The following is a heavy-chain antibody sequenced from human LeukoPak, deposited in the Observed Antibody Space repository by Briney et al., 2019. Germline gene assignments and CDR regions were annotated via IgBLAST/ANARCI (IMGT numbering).Heavy chain of an antibody. Sequence: GGSLRLSCAASGFTFSSYGMSWVRRAPGKGLEWVSAISDSGGSTYYADFVKGRFTISRDNSKNTLYLQLNSLRAEDTAVYYCAKGTYSSIWYRGFDYWGQGTLVTVSS. CDR3: AKGTYSSIWYRGFDY. CDR1: GFTFSSYG. J-gene: IGHJ4*02. CDR2: ISDSGGST. D-gene: IGHD6-13*01. V-gene: IGHV3-23*01.